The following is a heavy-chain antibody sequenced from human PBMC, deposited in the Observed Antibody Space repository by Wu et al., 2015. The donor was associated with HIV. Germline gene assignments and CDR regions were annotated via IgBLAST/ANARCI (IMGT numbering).Heavy chain of an antibody. J-gene: IGHJ6*02. Sequence: QVQLVQSGAEVKKPGSSVKVSCKASGGTFSSYAISWVRQAPGQGLEWMGRIIPIFGTANYAQKFQGRVTITADESTSTAYMELSSLRSEDTAVYYCASSLTMGSGVRAPYYYGMDVWGQGTTVTGLL. D-gene: IGHD3-10*01. CDR2: IIPIFGTA. V-gene: IGHV1-69*13. CDR3: ASSLTMGSGVRAPYYYGMDV. CDR1: GGTFSSYA.